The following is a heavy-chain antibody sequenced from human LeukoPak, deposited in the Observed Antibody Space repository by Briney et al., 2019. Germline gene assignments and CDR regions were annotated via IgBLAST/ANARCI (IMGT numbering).Heavy chain of an antibody. CDR1: GFTFSTYS. D-gene: IGHD3-10*01. V-gene: IGHV3-21*01. J-gene: IGHJ4*02. CDR3: AKEIPRTYYYGSGSYN. CDR2: ISSSSEYI. Sequence: GGSLRLSCAASGFTFSTYSMNWVRQAPGKGLEWVSFISSSSEYIYYADSVKGRFIISRDNAKNSLYLQMNSLRAEDTAVYYCAKEIPRTYYYGSGSYNWGQGTLVTVSS.